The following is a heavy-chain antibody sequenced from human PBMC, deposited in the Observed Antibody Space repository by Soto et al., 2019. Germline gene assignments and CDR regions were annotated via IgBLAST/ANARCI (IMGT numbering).Heavy chain of an antibody. CDR1: GFTFSSYW. D-gene: IGHD6-19*01. CDR3: ARDRKKQWLVLTADERIYYYGMDV. CDR2: INSDGSST. Sequence: EVQLVESGGGLVQPGGSLRLSCAASGFTFSSYWMHWVRQAPGKGLVWVSRINSDGSSTSYADSVKGRFTISRDNAKNTLYLQMNSLRAEDTAVYYCARDRKKQWLVLTADERIYYYGMDVWGQGTTVTVSS. V-gene: IGHV3-74*01. J-gene: IGHJ6*02.